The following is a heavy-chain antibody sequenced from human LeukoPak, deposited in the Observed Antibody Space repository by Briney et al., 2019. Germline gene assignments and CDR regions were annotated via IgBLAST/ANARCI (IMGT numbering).Heavy chain of an antibody. CDR3: ARIFCSGGSCYSDY. D-gene: IGHD2-15*01. J-gene: IGHJ4*02. V-gene: IGHV3-21*01. CDR1: GFTFSSYS. Sequence: GGSLRLSCAASGFTFSSYSMNWVRQAPGKGPEWVSSISSSSSYIYYADSVKGRFTISRDNAKNSLYLQMNSLRAEDTAVYYCARIFCSGGSCYSDYWGQGTLVTVSS. CDR2: ISSSSSYI.